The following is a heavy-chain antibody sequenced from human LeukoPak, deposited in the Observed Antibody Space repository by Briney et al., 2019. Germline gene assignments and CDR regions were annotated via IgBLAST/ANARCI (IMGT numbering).Heavy chain of an antibody. D-gene: IGHD2-15*01. CDR3: ARDRRDIVVVVAEEGNWFDP. Sequence: GASVKVSCKASGYTFTGYYMHWVRQAPGQGLEWMGWINPNSGGTNYAQKFQSRVNMTRDTSISTAYMELSRLRSDDTAVYYCARDRRDIVVVVAEEGNWFDPWGQGTLVTVSS. J-gene: IGHJ5*02. V-gene: IGHV1-2*02. CDR1: GYTFTGYY. CDR2: INPNSGGT.